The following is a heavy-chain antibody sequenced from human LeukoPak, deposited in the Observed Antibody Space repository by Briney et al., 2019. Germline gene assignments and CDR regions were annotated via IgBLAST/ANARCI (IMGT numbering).Heavy chain of an antibody. V-gene: IGHV4-34*01. D-gene: IGHD2-2*01. CDR2: INHSGST. Sequence: SETLSLTCAVYGGSFSGYYWSWIRQPPGKGLEWIGEINHSGSTNYNPSLKSRVTISVDTSKNQFSLKLSSVTAADTAVYYCARSRKADYWGQGTLVTVSS. CDR3: ARSRKADY. J-gene: IGHJ4*02. CDR1: GGSFSGYY.